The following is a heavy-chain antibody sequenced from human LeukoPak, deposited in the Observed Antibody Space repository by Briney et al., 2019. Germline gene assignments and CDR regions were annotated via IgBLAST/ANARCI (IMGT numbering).Heavy chain of an antibody. Sequence: PSETLSLTCTVSSGSISSSSYYWGWIRQPPGKGLEWIGSIYYSGSTYYNPSLKSRVTISVDTSKNQFSLKLSSVTAADTAVYYCARVRAAALPDYWGQGTLVTVSS. CDR1: SGSISSSSYY. D-gene: IGHD6-13*01. V-gene: IGHV4-39*07. CDR3: ARVRAAALPDY. J-gene: IGHJ4*02. CDR2: IYYSGST.